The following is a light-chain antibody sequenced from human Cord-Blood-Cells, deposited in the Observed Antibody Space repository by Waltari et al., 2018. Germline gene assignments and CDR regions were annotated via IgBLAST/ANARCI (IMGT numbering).Light chain of an antibody. V-gene: IGLV5-45*01. J-gene: IGLJ3*02. CDR3: MIWHSSAWV. CDR2: YKAESEK. Sequence: QAVLTEPASLPASPGGTARLTCTLPSDINDDAYRIYLYQQTPGSPPQHLLRYKAESEKQQGAGVPSRFSGYKDASADAAILLISGLQSEDEADYYCMIWHSSAWVFGGGTKLTVL. CDR1: SDINDDAYR.